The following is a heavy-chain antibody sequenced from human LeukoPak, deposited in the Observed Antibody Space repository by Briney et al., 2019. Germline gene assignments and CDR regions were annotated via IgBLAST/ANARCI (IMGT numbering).Heavy chain of an antibody. D-gene: IGHD2-2*01. V-gene: IGHV1-69*02. Sequence: SVKVSCKASGYAFTSYYMHWVRQAPGQGLEWMGRIIPILGIANYAQKFQGRVTITADKSTSTAYMELSSLRSEDTAVYYCAIVVVPAAIHWYFDLWGRGTLVTVSS. CDR1: GYAFTSYY. CDR3: AIVVVPAAIHWYFDL. J-gene: IGHJ2*01. CDR2: IIPILGIA.